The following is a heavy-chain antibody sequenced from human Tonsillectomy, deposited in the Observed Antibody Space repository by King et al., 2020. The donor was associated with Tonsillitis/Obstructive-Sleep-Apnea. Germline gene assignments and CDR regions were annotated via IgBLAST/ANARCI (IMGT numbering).Heavy chain of an antibody. J-gene: IGHJ4*02. V-gene: IGHV3-15*07. CDR2: IKDKTDGGTT. Sequence: VQLVESGGGLVKPGGSLRLSCAASGFIFSNAWMNWVRQAPGKGLEWVGHIKDKTDGGTTEYAAPVRGRFTISRHDSKNTLYLQMNGLGTEDTAVYYCNTFVCTDRSCRTFFDYWGQGTLVTVSS. D-gene: IGHD2-8*02. CDR1: GFIFSNAW. CDR3: NTFVCTDRSCRTFFDY.